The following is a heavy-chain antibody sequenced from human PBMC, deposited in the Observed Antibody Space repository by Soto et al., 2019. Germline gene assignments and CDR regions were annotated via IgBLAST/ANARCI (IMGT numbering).Heavy chain of an antibody. J-gene: IGHJ5*02. CDR3: ARDGETYYDILTGPNWFDP. D-gene: IGHD3-9*01. V-gene: IGHV4-34*01. CDR2: INHSGST. CDR1: GGSFSGYY. Sequence: SETLSLTCAVYGGSFSGYYWSWIRQPPGKGLEWIGEINHSGSTNYNPSLKSRVTISVDTSKNQFSLKLSSVTAADTAVYFCARDGETYYDILTGPNWFDPWGQGTLVTVSS.